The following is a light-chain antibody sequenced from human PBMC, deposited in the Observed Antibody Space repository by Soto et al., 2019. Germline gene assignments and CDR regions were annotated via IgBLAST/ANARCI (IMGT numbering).Light chain of an antibody. J-gene: IGKJ1*01. CDR2: KAS. CDR1: QGISSW. CDR3: QEYNSYSGT. V-gene: IGKV1-5*03. Sequence: DIQMTQSPSSLSASVGDRVTITCRGSQGISSWLAWYQQKPGKAPRLLIYKASSLASGVPSRFSGSGSGTEFTLTISSLQPDDFATYYCQEYNSYSGTFGQGTKV.